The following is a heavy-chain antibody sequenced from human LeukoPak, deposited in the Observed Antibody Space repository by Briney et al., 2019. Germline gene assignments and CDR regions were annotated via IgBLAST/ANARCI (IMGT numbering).Heavy chain of an antibody. CDR3: ARVSLDAFDI. CDR2: IYYSGST. CDR1: GGSISSYY. Sequence: SETLSLTCTVSGGSISSYYWSWIRQPPGEGLEWIGYIYYSGSTNYNPSLKSRVTISVDTSKNQFSLKLSSVTAADTAVYYCARVSLDAFDIWGQGTMVTVSS. V-gene: IGHV4-59*01. J-gene: IGHJ3*02.